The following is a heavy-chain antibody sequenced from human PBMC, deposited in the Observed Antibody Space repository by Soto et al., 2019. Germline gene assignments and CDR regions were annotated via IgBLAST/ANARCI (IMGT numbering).Heavy chain of an antibody. CDR1: GYTFTSYY. CDR2: INPSGGST. V-gene: IGHV1-46*03. CDR3: ARNYGRAEYQLLHAGGYNWFDP. J-gene: IGHJ5*02. Sequence: GASVKVSCKASGYTFTSYYMHWVRQAPGQGLEWMGIINPSGGSTSYAQKFQGRVTMTRDTSTSTVYMELSSLRSEDTAVYYCARNYGRAEYQLLHAGGYNWFDPWGQGTLVTVSS. D-gene: IGHD2-2*01.